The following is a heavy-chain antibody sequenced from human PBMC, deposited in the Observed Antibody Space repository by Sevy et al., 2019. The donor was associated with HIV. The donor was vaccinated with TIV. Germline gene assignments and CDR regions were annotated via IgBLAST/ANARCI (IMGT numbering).Heavy chain of an antibody. V-gene: IGHV3-21*06. CDR3: TRGGCTPTSCYLMDV. CDR1: GFTFSSYS. Sequence: GGSLRLSCAASGFTFSSYSMNWVRQAPGKGLEWVSSISSSSSYIYYADSVKGRFTISRDNANNSLYLQMNSLRAEDTALYYCTRGGCTPTSCYLMDVWGKGTTVTVS. CDR2: ISSSSSYI. J-gene: IGHJ6*03. D-gene: IGHD2-2*01.